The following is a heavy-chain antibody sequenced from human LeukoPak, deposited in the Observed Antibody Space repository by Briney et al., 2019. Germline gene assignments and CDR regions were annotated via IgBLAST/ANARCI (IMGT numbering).Heavy chain of an antibody. V-gene: IGHV3-23*01. CDR2: ISGSGDYT. Sequence: GGSLRLSCAASGFTFSTYAMSWVRQAPGKGLEWVSIISGSGDYTNYADSVKGRFTISRDNSKNTFYVQMNSLRAEDTAVYYCAKGNRSGSENWGQGTLVTVSS. CDR1: GFTFSTYA. CDR3: AKGNRSGSEN. J-gene: IGHJ4*02. D-gene: IGHD1-1*01.